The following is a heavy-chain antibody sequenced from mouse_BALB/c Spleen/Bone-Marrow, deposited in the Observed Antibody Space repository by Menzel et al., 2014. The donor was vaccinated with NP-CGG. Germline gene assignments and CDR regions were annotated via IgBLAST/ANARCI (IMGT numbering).Heavy chain of an antibody. D-gene: IGHD4-1*01. Sequence: EVKVVESGGGLVQPGGSRKLSCAASGFTFSSFGMHWVRQAPEKGLEWVAYISSGSSTIFHADTLKGRFTVSRDNPKNTLFLQMTSLRSEDTAMYYCTRGGNWDDFDYWGQGTTLTVSS. J-gene: IGHJ2*01. CDR3: TRGGNWDDFDY. CDR2: ISSGSSTI. V-gene: IGHV5-17*02. CDR1: GFTFSSFG.